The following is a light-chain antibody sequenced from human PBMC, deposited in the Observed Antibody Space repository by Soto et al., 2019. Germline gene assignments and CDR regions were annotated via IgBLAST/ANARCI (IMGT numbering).Light chain of an antibody. CDR2: SAS. CDR3: QRYGG. CDR1: QSVSSSY. J-gene: IGKJ1*01. Sequence: ETVLTQSPATLSLSPGERATLSCRASQSVSSSYLAWYYQKPGQAPRLRIYSASSRATGIPDRFRGSGSGTDFTLTISRLEPEDFAGYYCQRYGGFGQGTKVDIK. V-gene: IGKV3-20*01.